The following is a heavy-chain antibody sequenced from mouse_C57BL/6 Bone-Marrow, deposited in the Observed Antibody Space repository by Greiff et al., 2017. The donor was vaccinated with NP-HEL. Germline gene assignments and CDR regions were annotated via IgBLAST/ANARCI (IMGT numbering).Heavy chain of an antibody. CDR3: AKIEGGSSPFYFDV. D-gene: IGHD1-1*01. CDR1: GFSLTSYG. J-gene: IGHJ1*03. V-gene: IGHV2-5*01. CDR2: IWRGGST. Sequence: VKLMESGPGLVQPSQSLSITCTVSGFSLTSYGVHWVRQSPGKGLEWLGVIWRGGSTDYNAAFMSRLSITKDNSKSQVFFKMNSLQADDTAIYYCAKIEGGSSPFYFDVWGTGTTVTVSS.